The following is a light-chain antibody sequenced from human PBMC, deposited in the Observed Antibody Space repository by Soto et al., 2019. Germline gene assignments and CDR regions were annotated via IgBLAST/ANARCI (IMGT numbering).Light chain of an antibody. J-gene: IGKJ1*01. CDR3: QQYDKWPRT. CDR1: KSVSIS. Sequence: MTQAPGTLSVSPGERATLSCRASKSVSISLAWYQQKPGQAPRLLIYGGSARAPGIPARFSGGGSGAEYTLTISSLQSEDFAVYCCQQYDKWPRTFGQGTKVDIK. CDR2: GGS. V-gene: IGKV3-15*01.